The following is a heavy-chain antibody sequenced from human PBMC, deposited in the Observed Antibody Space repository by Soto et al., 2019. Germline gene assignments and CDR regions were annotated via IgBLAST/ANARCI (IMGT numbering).Heavy chain of an antibody. Sequence: EVQLLESGGGLVQPEGSLRLSCAASGFTFSSHAMSWVRQAPGKGLEWVSAISYSGTTTYYAESVKGRFTISRDNSKNTLYRQMNSLRVEDTAIYYWAKRFTLVGEVKLSPDFDYWGQGTLVTVSS. CDR3: AKRFTLVGEVKLSPDFDY. D-gene: IGHD3-3*01. V-gene: IGHV3-23*01. J-gene: IGHJ4*02. CDR1: GFTFSSHA. CDR2: ISYSGTTT.